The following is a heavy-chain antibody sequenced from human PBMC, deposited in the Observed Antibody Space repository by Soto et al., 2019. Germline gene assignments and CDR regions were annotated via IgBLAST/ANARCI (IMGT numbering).Heavy chain of an antibody. Sequence: PSETLSLTCAVYGGSFSGYYWSWIRQPPGKGLEWIGEINHSGSTNYNPSLKSRVTISVDTSKNQFSLKLSSVTAADTAVYYCARGTTLGYSGQGTLVTVYS. J-gene: IGHJ4*02. CDR3: ARGTTLGY. CDR2: INHSGST. CDR1: GGSFSGYY. V-gene: IGHV4-34*01.